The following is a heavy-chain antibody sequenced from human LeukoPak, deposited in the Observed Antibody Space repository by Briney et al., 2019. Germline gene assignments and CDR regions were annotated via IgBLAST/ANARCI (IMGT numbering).Heavy chain of an antibody. Sequence: PSETLSLTCTVSGGSISGYYWSWIRQPPGKGLEWIGYISYTGSTNYNPSLKSRVTISVDTSKNQFSLKLRSVTAADTAVYYCAREGYSSNWYDYWGQGTLVTVSS. CDR2: ISYTGST. CDR1: GGSISGYY. V-gene: IGHV4-59*01. CDR3: AREGYSSNWYDY. J-gene: IGHJ5*01. D-gene: IGHD6-13*01.